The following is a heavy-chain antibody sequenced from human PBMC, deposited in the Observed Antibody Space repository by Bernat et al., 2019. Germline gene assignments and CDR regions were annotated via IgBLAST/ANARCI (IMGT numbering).Heavy chain of an antibody. CDR1: GFAFSRAW. CDR2: IKSQGGGGTV. CDR3: TWSGDYYYRMDI. V-gene: IGHV3-15*01. Sequence: EVQLVESGGGLVKPGGSLRLSCAASGFAFSRAWMSWVRQAPGKGLEWVGRIKSQGGGGTVDYAAPVKGRFTISRDDSKNTLYLQMNSPKAEDTAVYYCTWSGDYYYRMDIWGQGTTVTVSS. J-gene: IGHJ6*02. D-gene: IGHD6-25*01.